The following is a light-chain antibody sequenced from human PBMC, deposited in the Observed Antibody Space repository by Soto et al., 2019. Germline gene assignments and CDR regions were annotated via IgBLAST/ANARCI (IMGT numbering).Light chain of an antibody. J-gene: IGKJ5*01. V-gene: IGKV3-20*01. Sequence: EIVLTQSPGTLSLSPGERATLSCRASQSVSSSYLAWYQQKPGQAPRLLIYGASSRATGIPDRFSGSGSGTDFTFTISRLEPEDFAVYYCQQYGSSLITFGQGTRLEI. CDR1: QSVSSSY. CDR3: QQYGSSLIT. CDR2: GAS.